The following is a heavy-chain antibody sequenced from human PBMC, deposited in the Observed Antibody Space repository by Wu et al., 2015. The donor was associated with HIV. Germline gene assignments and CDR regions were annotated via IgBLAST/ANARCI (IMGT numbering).Heavy chain of an antibody. CDR3: ARASKEGAFDV. V-gene: IGHV1-18*01. CDR1: GYNYTKYG. CDR2: ISIYTGKT. D-gene: IGHD2-2*01. Sequence: QVQLVQSGGEVKKPGASVNISCKASGYNYTKYGVTWVRQAPGQGLEWMGWISIYTGKTKYVQNLQGRVTMTTDTPRSTAYMELRSLRFDDTAMYYCARASKEGAFDVWGPGTMVIVSS. J-gene: IGHJ3*01.